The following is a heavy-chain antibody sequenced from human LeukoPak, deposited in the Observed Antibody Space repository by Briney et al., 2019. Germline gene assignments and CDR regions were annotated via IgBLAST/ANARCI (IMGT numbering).Heavy chain of an antibody. D-gene: IGHD6-19*01. CDR1: GFTFSSYA. J-gene: IGHJ3*02. CDR2: ISGSGGST. CDR3: AKPSPSRIAVVRVGAFDI. V-gene: IGHV3-23*01. Sequence: GGSLRLSCAASGFTFSSYAMSWVRQAPGKGLEWVSAISGSGGSTYYADSVKGRFTISRDNSKNTLYLQMNSLRAEDTAVYYCAKPSPSRIAVVRVGAFDIWGQGTMVTVSS.